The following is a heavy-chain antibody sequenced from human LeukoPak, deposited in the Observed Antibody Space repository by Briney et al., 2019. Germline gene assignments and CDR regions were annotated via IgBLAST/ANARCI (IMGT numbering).Heavy chain of an antibody. Sequence: RQSGPTLVNPTQALTLTCTFSGVTLSTSGVGVGWIRQTPGKALEWLALIYWNDDKRYSPSLKSRLTITKDTSKNQVALTMTNMDPVDTATYYFAHRRRTGLETWFDPWGQGTLVTVSS. V-gene: IGHV2-5*01. D-gene: IGHD1-1*01. J-gene: IGHJ5*02. CDR3: AHRRRTGLETWFDP. CDR2: IYWNDDK. CDR1: GVTLSTSGVG.